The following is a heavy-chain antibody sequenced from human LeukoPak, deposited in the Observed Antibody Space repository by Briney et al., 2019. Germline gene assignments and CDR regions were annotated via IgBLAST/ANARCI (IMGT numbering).Heavy chain of an antibody. CDR3: ARVIWSGYYILDY. Sequence: SETLSLTCTVSGGSISSYYWSWIRQPPGKGLEWIGYIYHSGSTNYNPSLKSRVTISVDTSKNQFSLKLSSVTAADTAVYYCARVIWSGYYILDYWGQGTLVTVSS. D-gene: IGHD3-3*01. CDR1: GGSISSYY. J-gene: IGHJ4*02. V-gene: IGHV4-59*01. CDR2: IYHSGST.